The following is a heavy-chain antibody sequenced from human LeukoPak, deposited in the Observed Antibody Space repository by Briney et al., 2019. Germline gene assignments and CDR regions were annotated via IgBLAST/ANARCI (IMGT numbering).Heavy chain of an antibody. CDR1: GFTFSSYE. CDR2: ISSSGTTI. Sequence: PRGSLRLSCAASGFTFSSYEMNWVRQAPGKGLEWVSYISSSGTTIYYADSVKGRFTISRDNAKNSLYLQMNSLRAEDTAVYYCARETVRNYFDYWGQGTLVTISS. CDR3: ARETVRNYFDY. V-gene: IGHV3-48*03. D-gene: IGHD4-17*01. J-gene: IGHJ4*02.